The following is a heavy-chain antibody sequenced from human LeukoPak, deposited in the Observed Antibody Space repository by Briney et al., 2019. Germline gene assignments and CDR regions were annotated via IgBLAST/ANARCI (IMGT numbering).Heavy chain of an antibody. Sequence: PGGSLRLSCAASGFTFSSFAMNWVRQAPGKGLEWVSTISGTGDSTNYADSVKGRFTISRDNSKNTLSLQPNSLRAEDTAVYYCAKDYSSGWYDYWGQGTLVTVSS. V-gene: IGHV3-23*01. CDR1: GFTFSSFA. D-gene: IGHD6-19*01. J-gene: IGHJ4*02. CDR3: AKDYSSGWYDY. CDR2: ISGTGDST.